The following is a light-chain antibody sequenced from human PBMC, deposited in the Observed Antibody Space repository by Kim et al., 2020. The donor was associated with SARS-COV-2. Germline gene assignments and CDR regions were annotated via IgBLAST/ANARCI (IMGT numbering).Light chain of an antibody. V-gene: IGLV1-51*01. CDR1: SYNIGNNY. J-gene: IGLJ2*01. CDR2: DNN. Sequence: GQKVTISCSGSSYNIGNNYVSWYQQHPGTAPKLLIVDNNKRPSGIPDRFSGSKSGTSATLGITGLQTGDEADYYCGTWDSSLSTVVFGGGTQLTVL. CDR3: GTWDSSLSTVV.